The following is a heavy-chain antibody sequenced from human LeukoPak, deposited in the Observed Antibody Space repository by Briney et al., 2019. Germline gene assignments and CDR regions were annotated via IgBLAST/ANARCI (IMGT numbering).Heavy chain of an antibody. CDR2: IYRGGTT. CDR3: ARDRGYGVYYFEY. J-gene: IGHJ4*02. V-gene: IGHV3-53*01. D-gene: IGHD5/OR15-5a*01. Sequence: GGSLSLSCAASGLTVSTNVMSWVRQAPGKGLEWVSVIYRGGTTYYADSVKGRFTISRDNSKNTLYLQMYSLRAEDTAVCYCARDRGYGVYYFEYWGQGTLVTVSS. CDR1: GLTVSTNV.